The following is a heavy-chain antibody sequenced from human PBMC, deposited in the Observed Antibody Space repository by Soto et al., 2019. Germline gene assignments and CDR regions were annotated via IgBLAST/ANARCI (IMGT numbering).Heavy chain of an antibody. CDR2: TYYRSKWYH. V-gene: IGHV6-1*01. CDR1: GDSVSSNSAG. CDR3: ARGEQYSGRIFDY. Sequence: RTLSLTCAITGDSVSSNSAGWSWVRQSPSRGLEWLGRTYYRSKWYHEYAVSVRGRITINPDTSKNQYSLQLNSVTPEDTAVYFCARGEQYSGRIFDYWGQGTLVTVSS. D-gene: IGHD1-26*01. J-gene: IGHJ4*01.